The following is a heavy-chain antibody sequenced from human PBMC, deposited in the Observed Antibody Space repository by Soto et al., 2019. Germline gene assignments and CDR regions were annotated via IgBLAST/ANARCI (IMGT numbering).Heavy chain of an antibody. CDR1: VGTFSSYA. J-gene: IGHJ6*02. CDR3: ARDYAYYYGMDV. V-gene: IGHV1-69*13. D-gene: IGHD4-17*01. Sequence: SVKLSCKAFVGTFSSYAISWVRQAPGQGLEWMGGIIPIFGTANYAQKFQGRVTITADESTSTAYMELSSLRSEDTAVYYCARDYAYYYGMDVWGQGTTVTVSS. CDR2: IIPIFGTA.